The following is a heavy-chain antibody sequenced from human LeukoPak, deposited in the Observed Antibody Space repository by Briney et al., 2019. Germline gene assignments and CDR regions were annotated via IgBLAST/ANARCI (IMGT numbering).Heavy chain of an antibody. CDR2: ISYDGSNK. CDR3: AKDSYSGSYYVNY. V-gene: IGHV3-30*18. J-gene: IGHJ4*02. D-gene: IGHD1-26*01. Sequence: QPGRSLRLSCAASGFTFSSYGMHWVRQAPGKGLEWVAVISYDGSNKYYADSVKGRFTISRDNSKNTLYLQMNSLRAQDTAVYYCAKDSYSGSYYVNYWGQGTLVTVSS. CDR1: GFTFSSYG.